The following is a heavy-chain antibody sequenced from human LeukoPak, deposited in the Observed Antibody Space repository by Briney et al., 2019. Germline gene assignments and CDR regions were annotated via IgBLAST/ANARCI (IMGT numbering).Heavy chain of an antibody. D-gene: IGHD6-13*01. CDR3: ASTRYSSSWTDYYYYYYYYMDV. CDR2: IIPIFGTA. V-gene: IGHV1-69*13. CDR1: GGTFSSYA. J-gene: IGHJ6*03. Sequence: GASVKVSCKASGGTFSSYAISWVRQAPGQGLEWMGGIIPIFGTANYAQKFQGRVTITADESTSTAYMELSSLRSEDTAVYYCASTRYSSSWTDYYYYYYYYMDVWGKGTTVTVSS.